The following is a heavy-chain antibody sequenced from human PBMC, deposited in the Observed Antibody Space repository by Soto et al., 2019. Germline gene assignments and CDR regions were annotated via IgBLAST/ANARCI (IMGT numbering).Heavy chain of an antibody. J-gene: IGHJ5*02. Sequence: QVQLQESGPGLVNPSGTLSLTCAVSGGSITSNWWSWVRQPPGKGLEWIGEINHRGSFNYKPTLTSRVTITIDKSQNQLSLNLTSVTAADTAVHYCGRNDWYRFDPWGQGTMVTVSS. CDR3: GRNDWYRFDP. D-gene: IGHD3-9*01. CDR2: INHRGSF. V-gene: IGHV4-4*02. CDR1: GGSITSNW.